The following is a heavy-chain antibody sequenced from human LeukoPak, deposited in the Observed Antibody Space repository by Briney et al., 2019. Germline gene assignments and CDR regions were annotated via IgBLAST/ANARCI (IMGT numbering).Heavy chain of an antibody. CDR2: IYYSGST. V-gene: IGHV4-39*01. CDR1: GGSISSSSYY. CDR3: ARWYDILTGYYSGDAFGI. J-gene: IGHJ3*02. Sequence: SETLSLTCTVSGGSISSSSYYWGWIRQPPEKGLEWIGSIYYSGSTYYNPSLKSRVTISVDTSKNQFSLKLSSVTAADTAVYYCARWYDILTGYYSGDAFGIWGQGTMVTVSS. D-gene: IGHD3-9*01.